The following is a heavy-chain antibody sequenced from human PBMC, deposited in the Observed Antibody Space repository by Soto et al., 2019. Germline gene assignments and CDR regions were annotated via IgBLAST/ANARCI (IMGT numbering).Heavy chain of an antibody. V-gene: IGHV3-30*18. D-gene: IGHD2-2*01. CDR2: RSHDGTNK. CDR3: ANVPPSIQCSSNSYYHSYYGRDV. Sequence: QVQLVESGGGVVQPGRSLRLSCAASGFTFSTYGMHWVRQAPGKGLEWVEARSHDGTNKYYADSVKGRFTISRDNSKITVYQQMNSLRAEETAVYYSANVPPSIQCSSNSYYHSYYGRDVWGQGSTVPVS. J-gene: IGHJ6*02. CDR1: GFTFSTYG.